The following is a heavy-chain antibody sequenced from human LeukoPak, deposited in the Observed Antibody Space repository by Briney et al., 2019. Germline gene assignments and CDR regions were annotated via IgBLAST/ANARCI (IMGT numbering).Heavy chain of an antibody. J-gene: IGHJ4*02. CDR1: GFSFSSYG. V-gene: IGHV3-30*03. D-gene: IGHD4-17*01. Sequence: GGSLRLSCAASGFSFSSYGMHWVRQAPGKGLEWVALISQDGSNKYHADSVKGRFTISRGNAKNTLYLQMNSLRAEDTAVYYCARVLFTVSDFDYWGQGTLVTVSS. CDR3: ARVLFTVSDFDY. CDR2: ISQDGSNK.